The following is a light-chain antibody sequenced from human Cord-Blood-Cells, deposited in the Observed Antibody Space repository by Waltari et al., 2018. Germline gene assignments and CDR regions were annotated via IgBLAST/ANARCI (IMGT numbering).Light chain of an antibody. CDR2: AAS. Sequence: DIQMTQSPSSMSASVGDRLAIPCRSSQSISSYLNWYQQKPGKAPRLLIYAASSLQSVVPSRFSGSVSGTDFTLTLSSLQPEDFATYYCQQSYSTPHTCGQGTKLEIK. V-gene: IGKV1-39*01. J-gene: IGKJ2*01. CDR1: QSISSY. CDR3: QQSYSTPHT.